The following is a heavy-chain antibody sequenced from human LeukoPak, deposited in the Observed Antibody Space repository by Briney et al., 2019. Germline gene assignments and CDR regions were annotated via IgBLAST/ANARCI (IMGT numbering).Heavy chain of an antibody. CDR2: IKSDEITT. J-gene: IGHJ4*02. CDR1: GFTFSSYYW. D-gene: IGHD4-17*01. V-gene: IGHV3-74*01. Sequence: GGSLRLSCAASGFTFSSYYWMHWVRQAPGKGLVWVSRIKSDEITTNYADSVKGRFTISRDNAKNTLYLQMNSLRAEDTAVYYCARDMTTVTTGDYWGQGTLVTVSS. CDR3: ARDMTTVTTGDY.